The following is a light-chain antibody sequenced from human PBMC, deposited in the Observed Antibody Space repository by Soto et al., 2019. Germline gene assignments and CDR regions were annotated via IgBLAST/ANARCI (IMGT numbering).Light chain of an antibody. J-gene: IGLJ1*01. Sequence: QSVLTQPPSVSAAPGQKVTISCSGSSSNIGNNYVSWYRQLPGTAPKLLIYENNKRPSGIPDRFSGSKSGTSATLGITGLQTGGEADYYCGTWDSSLSEGYVFGTGTKVTVL. CDR2: ENN. CDR3: GTWDSSLSEGYV. V-gene: IGLV1-51*02. CDR1: SSNIGNNY.